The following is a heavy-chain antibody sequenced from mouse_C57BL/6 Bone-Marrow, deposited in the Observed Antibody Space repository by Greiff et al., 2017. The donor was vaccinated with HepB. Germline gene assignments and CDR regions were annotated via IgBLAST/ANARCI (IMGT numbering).Heavy chain of an antibody. Sequence: EVKLVESGGDLVKPGGSLKLSCAASGFTFSSYGMSWVRQTPDKRLEWVATISSGGSYTYYPDSVKVRFTISRDNAKNTLYLQMSSLKSEDTAMYYCARRGVVAPYFDYWGQGTTLIVSS. J-gene: IGHJ2*01. CDR2: ISSGGSYT. D-gene: IGHD1-1*01. V-gene: IGHV5-6*02. CDR3: ARRGVVAPYFDY. CDR1: GFTFSSYG.